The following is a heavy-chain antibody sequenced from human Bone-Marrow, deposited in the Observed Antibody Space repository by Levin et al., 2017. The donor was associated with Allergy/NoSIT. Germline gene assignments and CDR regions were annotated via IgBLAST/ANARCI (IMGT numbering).Heavy chain of an antibody. CDR1: GGSIITSAW. CDR2: IYHNGNP. Sequence: SETLSLTCAVSGGSIITSAWWSWVRQPPGKGLEWIGEIYHNGNPNYNPSLKSRVTISVDKSKNQFSLKVSSVTAADTAVYYCARKPTTTDWFDPWGQGTLVTVSS. CDR3: ARKPTTTDWFDP. V-gene: IGHV4-4*02. J-gene: IGHJ5*02. D-gene: IGHD1-1*01.